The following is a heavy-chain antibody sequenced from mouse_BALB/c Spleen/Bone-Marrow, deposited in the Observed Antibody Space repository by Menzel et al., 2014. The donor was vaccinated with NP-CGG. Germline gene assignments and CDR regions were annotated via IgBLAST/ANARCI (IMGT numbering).Heavy chain of an antibody. Sequence: VKAVESGAELARPGASVKMSCKASGHTFTSYTMHWVKQRPGQGLEWIGYINPNSDYTNYNQKFKDKATLTADKSSNTIYMHLSSLTSEDSAVYYCARPLNSLLVHWGQGTTLTVSS. CDR3: ARPLNSLLVH. D-gene: IGHD1-2*01. CDR2: INPNSDYT. CDR1: GHTFTSYT. J-gene: IGHJ2*01. V-gene: IGHV1-4*01.